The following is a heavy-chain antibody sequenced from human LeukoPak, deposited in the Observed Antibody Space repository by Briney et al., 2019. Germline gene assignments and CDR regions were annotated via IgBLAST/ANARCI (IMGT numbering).Heavy chain of an antibody. D-gene: IGHD2-15*01. J-gene: IGHJ4*02. V-gene: IGHV4-39*01. CDR1: GGSISSSSYY. CDR2: IYYSGST. CDR3: ARRGRKCCGGSCHSGVDY. Sequence: TSETLSLTCTVSGGSISSSSYYWGWIRQPPGKGLEWIGSIYYSGSTYCNPSLKSRVTISVDTSKNQFSLKLSSVTAADTAVYYCARRGRKCCGGSCHSGVDYWGQGTLVTVSS.